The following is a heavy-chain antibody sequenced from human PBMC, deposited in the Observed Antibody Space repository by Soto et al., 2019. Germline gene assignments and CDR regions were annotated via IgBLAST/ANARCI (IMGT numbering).Heavy chain of an antibody. V-gene: IGHV3-74*01. J-gene: IGHJ4*02. CDR1: GFTFSSSW. CDR2: IKSDGSGT. CDR3: ARGDGDYYDGNGYLGLH. Sequence: EVQLVESGGGLVQPGGSLTLSCAASGFTFSSSWMHWVRQAPGKGLVWVSRIKSDGSGTSYADSVKGRLTISRDNARNTLYLQMNSLRAEDTVVYFCARGDGDYYDGNGYLGLHWGQGTLVTVSS. D-gene: IGHD3-22*01.